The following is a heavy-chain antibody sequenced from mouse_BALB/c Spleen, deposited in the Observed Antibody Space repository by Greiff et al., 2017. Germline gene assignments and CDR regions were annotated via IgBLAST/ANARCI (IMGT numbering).Heavy chain of an antibody. J-gene: IGHJ2*01. D-gene: IGHD1-1*01. CDR1: GYTFTDYA. Sequence: VQLQQSGAELVRPGVSVKFSCKGSGYTFTDYAMHWVKQSHAKSLEWIGVISTYYGDASYNQKFKGKATMTVDKSSSTAYMELARLTSEDSAIYYCARAYYYGSSLDYWGQGTTLTVSS. CDR2: ISTYYGDA. V-gene: IGHV1S137*01. CDR3: ARAYYYGSSLDY.